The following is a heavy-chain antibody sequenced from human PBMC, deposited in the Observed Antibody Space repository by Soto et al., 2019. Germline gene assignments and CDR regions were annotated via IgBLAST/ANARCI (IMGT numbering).Heavy chain of an antibody. CDR3: AKSLRFLEWSKRGGYGMDV. V-gene: IGHV1-46*01. CDR1: GYTFTSYY. Sequence: QVQLVQSGAEVKKPGASVKVSCKASGYTFTSYYMHWVRQAPGQGLEWMGIINPSGGSTSYAQKFQGRVIMTRDTSTSTVYMELSSLRSEDTAVYYCAKSLRFLEWSKRGGYGMDVWGQGTTVTVSS. J-gene: IGHJ6*02. D-gene: IGHD3-3*01. CDR2: INPSGGST.